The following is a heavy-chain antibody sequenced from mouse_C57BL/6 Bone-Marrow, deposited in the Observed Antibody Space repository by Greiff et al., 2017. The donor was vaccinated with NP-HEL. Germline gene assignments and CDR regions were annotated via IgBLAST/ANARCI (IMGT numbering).Heavy chain of an antibody. CDR3: AIIYYPCAY. CDR2: IYPRSGNT. CDR1: GYTFTSYG. J-gene: IGHJ3*01. V-gene: IGHV1-81*01. Sequence: QVQLQQSGAELARPGASVKLSCKASGYTFTSYGISWVKQRTGQGLEWIGEIYPRSGNTYYNEKFKGKATLTADKSSSTAYMELRSLTSEDSAVYFCAIIYYPCAYWGQGTLVTVSA. D-gene: IGHD2-1*01.